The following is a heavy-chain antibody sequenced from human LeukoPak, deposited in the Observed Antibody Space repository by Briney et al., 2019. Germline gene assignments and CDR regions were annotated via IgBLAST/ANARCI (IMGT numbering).Heavy chain of an antibody. J-gene: IGHJ4*02. V-gene: IGHV3-11*01. CDR3: ARRRDYFDY. CDR1: GFTFSDYY. Sequence: ESLRLSCAASGFTFSDYYMNWIRQAPGKGLEWISYISSSGSTIYYADSVKGRFTMSRDNAKSSLYLQVNSLRAEDTAIYYCARRRDYFDYWGQGTLVTVSS. CDR2: ISSSGSTI.